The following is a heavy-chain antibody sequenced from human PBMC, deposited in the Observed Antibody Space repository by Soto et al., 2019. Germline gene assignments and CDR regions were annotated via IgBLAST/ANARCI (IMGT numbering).Heavy chain of an antibody. D-gene: IGHD3-3*01. CDR1: GFTFSSYA. V-gene: IGHV3-23*01. CDR2: ISGNGADT. Sequence: EVQLLESGGGLVQPGGSVRLSCAASGFTFSSYAMSWVRQAPGKGLEWVSAISGNGADTTYADSVRGRFTISRDNSKDTLYLQMNSLRAEDTAVYFCAKKVTIYAVDPADYWGQGTQVAVSS. J-gene: IGHJ4*02. CDR3: AKKVTIYAVDPADY.